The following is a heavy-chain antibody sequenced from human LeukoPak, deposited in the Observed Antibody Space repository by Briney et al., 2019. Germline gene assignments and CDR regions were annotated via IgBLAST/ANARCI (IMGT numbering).Heavy chain of an antibody. CDR2: IHYSGAT. J-gene: IGHJ4*02. CDR3: ATLRGASTAVFDS. V-gene: IGHV4-59*08. D-gene: IGHD2-21*02. Sequence: PSETLSLTCTVSGGSINYDYWSWIRQSPGKRLEWIGYIHYSGATNYSPSLNSRVTISVDTSKNQFSLKLSSVTAADTALYYCATLRGASTAVFDSWGQGTLVTVSS. CDR1: GGSINYDY.